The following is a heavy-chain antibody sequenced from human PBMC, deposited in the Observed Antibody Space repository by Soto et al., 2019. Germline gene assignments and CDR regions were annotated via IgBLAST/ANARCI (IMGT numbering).Heavy chain of an antibody. CDR3: ARDSQGLPAASPGFYYYGMGV. J-gene: IGHJ6*02. D-gene: IGHD2-2*01. CDR1: GFTVSSNY. V-gene: IGHV3-53*01. Sequence: HPGGSMRLSCAASGFTVSSNYMRWVRQAPGKGLEWVSIIYPAGSTYYADSVQGRFTISRDNSKNTLYLQMNSLRAEDTAVYYCARDSQGLPAASPGFYYYGMGVWGQGTTVTVSS. CDR2: IYPAGST.